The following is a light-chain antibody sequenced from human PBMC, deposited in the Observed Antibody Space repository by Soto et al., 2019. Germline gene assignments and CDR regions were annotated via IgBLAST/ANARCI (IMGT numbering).Light chain of an antibody. CDR3: QQYNSYPLP. CDR1: QSVYNY. V-gene: IGKV1-5*03. Sequence: EIQITQYTSSLSASVGDRVTITCRASQSVYNYLNWYQQKPGKAPKLLIYKASSLESGVPSRFSGSGSGTEFTLTISSLQPDDFATYYCQQYNSYPLPFGGGTKV. CDR2: KAS. J-gene: IGKJ4*01.